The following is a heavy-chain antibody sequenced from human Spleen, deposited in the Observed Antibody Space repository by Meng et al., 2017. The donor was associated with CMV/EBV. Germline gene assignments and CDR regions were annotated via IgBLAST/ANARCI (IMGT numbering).Heavy chain of an antibody. V-gene: IGHV3-9*01. J-gene: IGHJ3*02. Sequence: SLKISCAASGFTFDDYAMHWVRQAPGKGLEWVSGISWNSGSIGYADSVKGRFTISRDNAKNSLYLQMNSLRAEDTALYYCAKGPLLWFGEDAFDIWGQGTMVTVSS. CDR3: AKGPLLWFGEDAFDI. CDR1: GFTFDDYA. D-gene: IGHD3-10*01. CDR2: ISWNSGSI.